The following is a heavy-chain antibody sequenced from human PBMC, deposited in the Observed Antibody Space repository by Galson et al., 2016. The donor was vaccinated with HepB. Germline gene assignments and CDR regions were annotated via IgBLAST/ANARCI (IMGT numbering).Heavy chain of an antibody. V-gene: IGHV3-15*01. J-gene: IGHJ4*02. CDR3: STLPTGQEPYYFDY. CDR1: GFTFSHAW. D-gene: IGHD1-14*01. Sequence: SLRLSCAASGFTFSHAWMSWVRQAPGKGLEWVGRVQSRLDGGKTDYAAPVKDRFTISRDDSKNTLYLQMNSLRIEDTAVYYCSTLPTGQEPYYFDYWGQGTLVTVSS. CDR2: VQSRLDGGKT.